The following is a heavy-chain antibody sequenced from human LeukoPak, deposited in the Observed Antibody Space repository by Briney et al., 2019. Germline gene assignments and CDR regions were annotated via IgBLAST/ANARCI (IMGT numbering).Heavy chain of an antibody. J-gene: IGHJ6*03. D-gene: IGHD6-19*01. Sequence: SETLSLTCTLSVGSISSYYWCWIRQPPRKGLEWIGYIYISGSTNYNPSLKSRVTISVDTSKNQFSLKLSSVTAADTAVYYCARRSSGWYGPRYYYYYMDVWGKGTTVTVSS. CDR2: IYISGST. V-gene: IGHV4-4*09. CDR3: ARRSSGWYGPRYYYYYMDV. CDR1: VGSISSYY.